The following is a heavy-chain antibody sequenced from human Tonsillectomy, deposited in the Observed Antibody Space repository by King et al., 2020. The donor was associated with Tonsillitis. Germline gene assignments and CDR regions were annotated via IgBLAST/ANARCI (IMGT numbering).Heavy chain of an antibody. D-gene: IGHD3-10*01. CDR3: ARGRGDVAHTSLYYFDY. CDR1: GYTFSNYA. CDR2: INTNTGNP. V-gene: IGHV7-4-1*02. Sequence: QLVQSGSELRKPGASVKVSCKASGYTFSNYAINWVRQAPGQGLEWMGWINTNTGNPTYAQGFTGRFVFSLGTSVSTAYLQINSLKTEDTAVYYCARGRGDVAHTSLYYFDYWGQGTLVPVPS. J-gene: IGHJ4*02.